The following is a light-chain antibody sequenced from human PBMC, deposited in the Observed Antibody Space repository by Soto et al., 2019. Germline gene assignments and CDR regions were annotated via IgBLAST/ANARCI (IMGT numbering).Light chain of an antibody. CDR2: SSN. CDR1: SSNIGSNS. J-gene: IGLJ2*01. CDR3: AAWDDSLNGVV. V-gene: IGLV1-44*01. Sequence: QSVLTQPPSASGTPGQRVTISCSGSSSNIGSNSVNWYQQLPGPAPKLLMYSSNQRPSGVPDRFSGSKSGTSASLAISGLQSEDEADYYCAAWDDSLNGVVFGGGTKLTVL.